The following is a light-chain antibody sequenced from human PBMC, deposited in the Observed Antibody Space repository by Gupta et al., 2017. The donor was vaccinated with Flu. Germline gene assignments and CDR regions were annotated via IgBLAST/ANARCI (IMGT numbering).Light chain of an antibody. CDR2: QDS. V-gene: IGLV3-1*01. J-gene: IGLJ2*01. CDR1: TLEDKY. Sequence: PPSVSVSPGQTASITCSGDTLEDKYASWYRQKPGQSPVLVIYQDSKRPSGIPERFSGSNSGNTATLTISGTQAMDEADYYCQAWVSNTVLFGGGTKLTVL. CDR3: QAWVSNTVL.